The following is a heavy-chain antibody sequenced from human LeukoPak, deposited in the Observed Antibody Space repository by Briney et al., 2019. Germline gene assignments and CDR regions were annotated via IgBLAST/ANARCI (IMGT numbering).Heavy chain of an antibody. CDR3: ATSCSGGSCYSDLDY. J-gene: IGHJ4*02. CDR2: INPSGGST. CDR1: GYTFTSYY. V-gene: IGHV1-46*01. Sequence: GASVKVSCKASGYTFTSYYMHCVRQAPGQGLEWMGIINPSGGSTSYAQKFQGRVTMTRDTSTSTVYMELSSLRSEDTAVYYCATSCSGGSCYSDLDYWGQGTLVTVSS. D-gene: IGHD2-15*01.